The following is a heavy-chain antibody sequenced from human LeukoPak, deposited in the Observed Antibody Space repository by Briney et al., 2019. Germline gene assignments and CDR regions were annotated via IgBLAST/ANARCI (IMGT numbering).Heavy chain of an antibody. CDR3: ARGSEKNDY. CDR1: GGSFSGYY. V-gene: IGHV4-34*01. D-gene: IGHD1-14*01. J-gene: IGHJ4*02. CDR2: INHSGST. Sequence: SETLSLTCAVYGGSFSGYYWSWIRQPLGKGLEWIGEINHSGSTNYNPSLKSRVTISVDTSMNQFSLKLSSVTAADTAVYYCARGSEKNDYWGQGTLVTVSS.